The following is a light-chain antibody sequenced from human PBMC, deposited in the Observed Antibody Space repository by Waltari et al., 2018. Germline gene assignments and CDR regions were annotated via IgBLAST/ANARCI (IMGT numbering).Light chain of an antibody. CDR2: AES. Sequence: IVLTQSPGTLSLSPGERATLSCRASQSVGRSLVWYQQKPGQAPRRLIYAESTRATGIPDRVTGSGYGTDFSLNICRLEPEDFEVYYCVNNERLPATFGQGTKVEIK. CDR3: VNNERLPAT. CDR1: QSVGRS. V-gene: IGKV3-20*01. J-gene: IGKJ1*01.